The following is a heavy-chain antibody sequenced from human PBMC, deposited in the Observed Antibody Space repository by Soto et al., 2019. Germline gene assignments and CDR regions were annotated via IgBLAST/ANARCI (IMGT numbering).Heavy chain of an antibody. Sequence: ASVKVSCKASGYTFTSYDINWVRQATGQGIEWMGWMNPNSGNTGYAQKFQGRVTMTRNTSISTAYMELSSLRSEDTAVYYCAREGPSMVRGVISYYYYYMDVWGKGTTVTVSS. CDR2: MNPNSGNT. D-gene: IGHD3-10*01. CDR3: AREGPSMVRGVISYYYYYMDV. J-gene: IGHJ6*03. CDR1: GYTFTSYD. V-gene: IGHV1-8*01.